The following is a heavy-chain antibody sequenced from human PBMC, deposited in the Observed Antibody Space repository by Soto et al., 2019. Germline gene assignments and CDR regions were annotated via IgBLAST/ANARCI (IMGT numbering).Heavy chain of an antibody. D-gene: IGHD4-4*01. CDR1: GFTFSSIV. CDR3: ATEDYSSGHAGTFRL. J-gene: IGHJ1*01. V-gene: IGHV3-30*01. Sequence: QVQLVESGGGVVQPGTSLRLSCVASGFTFSSIVRHWVRQAPGKGLEWVTGISNDGNNKHYAASVRGRFTISRDNAKNTLFLQIDSLTSEDTALYYCATEDYSSGHAGTFRLWGQGTLVTVTS. CDR2: ISNDGNNK.